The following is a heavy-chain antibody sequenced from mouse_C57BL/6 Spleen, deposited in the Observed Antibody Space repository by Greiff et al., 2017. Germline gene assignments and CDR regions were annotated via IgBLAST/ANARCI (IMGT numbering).Heavy chain of an antibody. D-gene: IGHD1-1*01. CDR3: ARSYNGSSFDY. CDR2: IYPRDGST. V-gene: IGHV1-78*01. Sequence: VQLQQSDAELVKPGASVKISCKASGYTFTDYTIHWMKQSPEQGLEWIGYIYPRDGSTKYNEKFKGKATLTADKSSSTDYMQLNSLTSEDSAVYIWARSYNGSSFDYWGQGTTLTVSS. J-gene: IGHJ2*01. CDR1: GYTFTDYT.